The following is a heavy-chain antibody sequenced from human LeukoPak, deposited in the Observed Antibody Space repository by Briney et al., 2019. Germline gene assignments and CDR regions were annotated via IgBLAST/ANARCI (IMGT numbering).Heavy chain of an antibody. D-gene: IGHD3-3*01. Sequence: GGSLRLSCAASGFTFNTFWMSWVRQAPGKGLEWVANIDEDGSEKYYVESVKDRFTISRDNAKNTLYLQMNSLRAEDTAVYYCARTPEGDFWSGYYQDYWGQGTLVTVSS. V-gene: IGHV3-7*01. CDR3: ARTPEGDFWSGYYQDY. J-gene: IGHJ4*02. CDR2: IDEDGSEK. CDR1: GFTFNTFW.